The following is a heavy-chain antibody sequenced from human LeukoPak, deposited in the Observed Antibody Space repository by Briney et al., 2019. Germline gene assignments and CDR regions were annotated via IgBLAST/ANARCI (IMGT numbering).Heavy chain of an antibody. V-gene: IGHV1-18*01. CDR3: AREYCSGGSCYSPSLDY. Sequence: GASVKVSCKASGYTFTSYGISWVRQAPGQGLEWMGWISAYNGNTNYAQKLQGRVTMTTDTFTSTAYMELRSLRSDDTAVYYCAREYCSGGSCYSPSLDYWGQGTLVTVSS. CDR1: GYTFTSYG. J-gene: IGHJ4*02. CDR2: ISAYNGNT. D-gene: IGHD2-15*01.